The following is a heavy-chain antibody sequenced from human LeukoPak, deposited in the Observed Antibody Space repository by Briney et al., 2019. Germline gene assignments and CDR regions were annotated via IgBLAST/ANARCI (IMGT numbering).Heavy chain of an antibody. CDR1: GFNFGNYW. Sequence: GGSLKTSCKGPGFNFGNYWIGWVRQMPGKGLGGGGIIYPRDSDTRYSPSFQGRVTMSVHKSSSSAYLQWSTLRASDTAMYYCARRGGYISRYFEDWGQGALVTVSS. D-gene: IGHD6-25*01. V-gene: IGHV5-51*01. CDR2: IYPRDSDT. CDR3: ARRGGYISRYFED. J-gene: IGHJ1*01.